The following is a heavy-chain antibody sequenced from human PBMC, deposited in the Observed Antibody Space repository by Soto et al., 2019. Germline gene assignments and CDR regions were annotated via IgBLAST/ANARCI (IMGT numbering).Heavy chain of an antibody. CDR2: ISSSSDKT. CDR3: ARLPKGSLVTA. D-gene: IGHD2-21*02. Sequence: LVESGGDLVYPGGSLRLSCVGSGFSFSDYSMNWVRQAPGQGLQWISYISSSSDKTYYADSVKDRFTVSRDNAKNALFLQMNSLRDDDTATYFCARLPKGSLVTAWGQGTRVTVSS. V-gene: IGHV3-48*02. J-gene: IGHJ4*02. CDR1: GFSFSDYS.